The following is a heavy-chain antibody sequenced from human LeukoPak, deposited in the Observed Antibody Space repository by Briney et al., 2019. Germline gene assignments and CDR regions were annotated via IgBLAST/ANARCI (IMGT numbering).Heavy chain of an antibody. D-gene: IGHD6-13*01. CDR2: INPNSGGT. V-gene: IGHV1-2*02. CDR3: ARESGAAGTMDV. CDR1: GYTFTGYY. J-gene: IGHJ6*04. Sequence: GASMKVSCKASGYTFTGYYMHWVRQAPGQGLEWMGWINPNSGGTNYAQKFQGRVTMTRDTSISTAYMELSRLRSDDTAVYYCARESGAAGTMDVWGKGTTVTVSS.